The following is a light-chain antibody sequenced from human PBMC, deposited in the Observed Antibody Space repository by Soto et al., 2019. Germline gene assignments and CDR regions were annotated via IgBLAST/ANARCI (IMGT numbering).Light chain of an antibody. J-gene: IGKJ3*01. CDR3: QQTSSAPFT. CDR2: DAA. Sequence: DIQMTQSPYSLSAAVGDRVTIACRASQNINTYLNWYQQKPGKAPKLLIFDAASLQSGVPSSFSGGGSRTDFTLTITSLQPEDFATYYCQQTSSAPFTFGPGTKVDIK. V-gene: IGKV1-39*01. CDR1: QNINTY.